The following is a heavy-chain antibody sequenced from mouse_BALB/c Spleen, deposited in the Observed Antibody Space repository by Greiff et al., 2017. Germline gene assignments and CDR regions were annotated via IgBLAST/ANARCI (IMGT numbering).Heavy chain of an antibody. CDR2: ISSGGSYT. CDR1: GFTFSSYG. Sequence: EVKLVESGGDLVKPGGSLKLSCAASGFTFSSYGMSWVRQTPDKRLEWVATISSGGSYTYYPDSVKGRFTISRDNAKNTLYLQMSSLKSEDTAMYYCTREGGNSYAMDYWGQGTSVTVSS. CDR3: TREGGNSYAMDY. J-gene: IGHJ4*01. D-gene: IGHD2-1*01. V-gene: IGHV5-6*01.